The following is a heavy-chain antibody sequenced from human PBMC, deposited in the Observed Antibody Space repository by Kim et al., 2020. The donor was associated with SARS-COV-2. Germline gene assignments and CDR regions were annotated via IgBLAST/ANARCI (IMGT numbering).Heavy chain of an antibody. V-gene: IGHV3-15*01. CDR2: DGGKK. CDR3: TINLGTY. J-gene: IGHJ4*02. Sequence: DGGKKDYAAPVKGRFTISRDDSKNTLFLQMNSLKTEDTAVYYCTINLGTYWGQGTLVSVSS.